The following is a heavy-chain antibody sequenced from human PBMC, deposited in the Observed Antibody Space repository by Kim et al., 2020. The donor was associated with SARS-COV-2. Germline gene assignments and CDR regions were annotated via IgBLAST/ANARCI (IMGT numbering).Heavy chain of an antibody. CDR2: IYYSGRT. CDR3: ASHLNWNLPHYYFDY. V-gene: IGHV4-39*01. Sequence: SETLSLTCTVSGGSISSSSYYWGWIRQPPGKGLEWIGSIYYSGRTYYNPSLKSRVTISVDTSKNQFSLKLSSVTAADTAVYYCASHLNWNLPHYYFDYWGQGTLVTVSS. D-gene: IGHD1-1*01. CDR1: GGSISSSSYY. J-gene: IGHJ4*02.